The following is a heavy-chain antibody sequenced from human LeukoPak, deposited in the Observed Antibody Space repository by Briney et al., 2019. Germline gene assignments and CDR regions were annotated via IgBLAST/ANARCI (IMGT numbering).Heavy chain of an antibody. CDR3: ARSPYCTGGSCYLLY. D-gene: IGHD2-15*01. V-gene: IGHV4-30-4*01. Sequence: SQTLSLTCTVSGGSISSGDYYWSWIRQPPGKGLEWIGYIYYGGSTYYTPSLKSRVTISVDTSENQFSLNLSSVTAADTAVYYCARSPYCTGGSCYLLYWGQGTLVTVSS. CDR1: GGSISSGDYY. CDR2: IYYGGST. J-gene: IGHJ4*02.